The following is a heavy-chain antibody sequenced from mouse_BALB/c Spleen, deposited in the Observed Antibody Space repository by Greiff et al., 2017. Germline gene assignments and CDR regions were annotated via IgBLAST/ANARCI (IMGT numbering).Heavy chain of an antibody. Sequence: VQLQQSGPELVKPGASVKMSCKASGYTFTSYVMHWVKQKPGQGLEWIGYINPYNDGTKYNEKFKGKATLTSDKSSSTAYMELSSLTSEDSAVYYCARSTVVATVDYWGQGTTLTVSS. CDR2: INPYNDGT. CDR3: ARSTVVATVDY. J-gene: IGHJ2*01. CDR1: GYTFTSYV. V-gene: IGHV1-14*01. D-gene: IGHD1-1*01.